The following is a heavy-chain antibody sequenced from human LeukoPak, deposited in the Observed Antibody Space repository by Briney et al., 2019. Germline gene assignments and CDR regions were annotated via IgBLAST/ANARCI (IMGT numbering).Heavy chain of an antibody. J-gene: IGHJ4*02. CDR3: ARVGFGNTPHPIDY. CDR2: VYRTGNT. CDR1: GGSISAYY. Sequence: SETLSLTCGVSGGSISAYYWSWIRQPTGKGLEWIGRVYRTGNTNYNPSLKSRVTISVDTSKNQFSLELSSVTAADTAVYYCARVGFGNTPHPIDYWGQGTLVTVSS. V-gene: IGHV4-4*07. D-gene: IGHD4-23*01.